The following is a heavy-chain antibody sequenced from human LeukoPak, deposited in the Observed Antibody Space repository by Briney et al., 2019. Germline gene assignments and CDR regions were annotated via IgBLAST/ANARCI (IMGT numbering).Heavy chain of an antibody. D-gene: IGHD1-1*01. V-gene: IGHV3-48*03. J-gene: IGHJ5*02. CDR3: ARLAVGYNSASNWFDP. CDR2: ISSSGSNI. Sequence: PGGSLRPSCVVSGFTFSNYEMNWVRQAPGKGLEWISYISSSGSNIYYADSVKGRFTIPRDNAKNSLYLQMNGLRTEDTAVYYCARLAVGYNSASNWFDPWGQGTLVTVSS. CDR1: GFTFSNYE.